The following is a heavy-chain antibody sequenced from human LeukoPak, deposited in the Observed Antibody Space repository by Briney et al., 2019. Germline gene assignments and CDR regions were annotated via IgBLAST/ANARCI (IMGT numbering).Heavy chain of an antibody. V-gene: IGHV1-8*01. J-gene: IGHJ5*02. CDR1: GYTFTSYD. CDR3: AGLSRDGYNYPLAGFDP. D-gene: IGHD5-24*01. Sequence: ASETVSCKASGYTFTSYDINWVRQATGQGLEWMGWMNPNSGNTGYAQQFQGRVTMTRNTSISTAYIALRGLRSEDTGVYYWAGLSRDGYNYPLAGFDPCGQGTLVTVSS. CDR2: MNPNSGNT.